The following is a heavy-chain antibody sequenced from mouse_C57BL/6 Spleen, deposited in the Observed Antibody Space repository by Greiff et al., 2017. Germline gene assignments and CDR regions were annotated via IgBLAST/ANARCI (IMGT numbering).Heavy chain of an antibody. V-gene: IGHV1-64*01. CDR2: IHPNSGST. Sequence: QVQLQQPGAELVKPGASVKLSCKASGYTFTSYWMPWVKQRPGQGLEWIGMIHPNSGSTNYNEKFKSKATLTVDKSSSTAYMQIGSLTSEDSAVYYCARESDWFAYWGQGTLVTVSA. CDR1: GYTFTSYW. J-gene: IGHJ3*01. CDR3: ARESDWFAY.